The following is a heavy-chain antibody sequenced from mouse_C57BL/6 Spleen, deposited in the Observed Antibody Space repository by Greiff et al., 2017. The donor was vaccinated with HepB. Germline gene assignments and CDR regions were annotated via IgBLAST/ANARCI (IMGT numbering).Heavy chain of an antibody. J-gene: IGHJ2*01. D-gene: IGHD2-4*01. CDR1: GYAFSSSW. Sequence: VQLQQSGPELVKPGASVKISCKASGYAFSSSWMNWVKQRPGKGLEWIGRIYPGDGATNYNGKFKGKATLTADKSSSTAYMQLSSLKSEDSAVYFCARSDDYDEKGFDYWGQGTTLTVSS. V-gene: IGHV1-82*01. CDR3: ARSDDYDEKGFDY. CDR2: IYPGDGAT.